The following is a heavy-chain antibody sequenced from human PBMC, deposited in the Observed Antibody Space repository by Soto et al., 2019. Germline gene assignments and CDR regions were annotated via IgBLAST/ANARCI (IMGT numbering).Heavy chain of an antibody. CDR2: MYYSGST. J-gene: IGHJ4*02. V-gene: IGHV4-31*02. D-gene: IGHD3-22*01. CDR3: ATQPRYDSSGYFFY. Sequence: LRAGGGLEWIVDMYYSGSTNYNPSLKARITISADTSKKQFSLELRSVTAADTAVYYCATQPRYDSSGYFFYWCQGRLVTVSS.